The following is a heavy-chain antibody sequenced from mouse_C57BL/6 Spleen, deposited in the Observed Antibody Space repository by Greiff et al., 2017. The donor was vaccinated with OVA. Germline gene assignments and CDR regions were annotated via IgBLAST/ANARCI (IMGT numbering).Heavy chain of an antibody. CDR3: ARTFITTVVAPTY. Sequence: EVQLQQSGPELVKPGASVKMSCKASGYTFTDYNMHWVKQSHGKSLEWIGYINPNTGGTSYNQKFKGKATLTVNKSSSTAYMELRSLTSEDSAVYYCARTFITTVVAPTYWGQGTTLTVSS. CDR2: INPNTGGT. J-gene: IGHJ2*01. V-gene: IGHV1-22*01. CDR1: GYTFTDYN. D-gene: IGHD1-1*01.